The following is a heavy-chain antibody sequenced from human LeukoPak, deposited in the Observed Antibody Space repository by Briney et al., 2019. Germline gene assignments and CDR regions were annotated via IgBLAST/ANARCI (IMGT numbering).Heavy chain of an antibody. V-gene: IGHV3-74*01. D-gene: IGHD1-26*01. J-gene: IGHJ4*02. Sequence: PGGSLRLSCSASGLTLSGYWMHWVRQIPGKGLVWVSRIDSDGSGTSYADSVKGRFTISRDDVKNMLYLQMNSLRDEDTAVYYCASSGSYRFDYWGQGTLVTVSS. CDR1: GLTLSGYW. CDR3: ASSGSYRFDY. CDR2: IDSDGSGT.